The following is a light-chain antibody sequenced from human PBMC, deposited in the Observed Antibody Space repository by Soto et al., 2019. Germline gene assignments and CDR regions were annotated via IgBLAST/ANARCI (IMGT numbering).Light chain of an antibody. J-gene: IGKJ4*01. CDR1: QSVSSY. Sequence: EIVLTQSPATLSLSPGERATLSCRASQSVSSYLAWYQQKPGQAPRLLIYDASNRATGIPARCSGSGSGTDFNLTISSLEPEDFAGYYCQQRSNWPPLTFGGGTKVEIK. CDR3: QQRSNWPPLT. V-gene: IGKV3-11*01. CDR2: DAS.